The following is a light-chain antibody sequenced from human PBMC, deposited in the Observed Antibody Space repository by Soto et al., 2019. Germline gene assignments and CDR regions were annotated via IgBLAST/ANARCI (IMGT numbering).Light chain of an antibody. J-gene: IGLJ2*01. Sequence: QSELTQPPSVSGAPGQRVTISCTGSNSSIGAGYAVHWYQQLPGTAPKLLIYANNIRPSGVPDRVSGSKSGTSASLAITGLQAEYEADYYCQSYDISLTASVFGGGTKVTVL. CDR3: QSYDISLTASV. CDR2: ANN. V-gene: IGLV1-40*01. CDR1: NSSIGAGYA.